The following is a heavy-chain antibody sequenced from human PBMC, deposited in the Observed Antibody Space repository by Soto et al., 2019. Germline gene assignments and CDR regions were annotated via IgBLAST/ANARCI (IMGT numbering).Heavy chain of an antibody. CDR1: GYSFTSYW. CDR2: IDPSDSYT. D-gene: IGHD6-19*01. V-gene: IGHV5-10-1*01. CDR3: ASEPPVAGTAIGYYYYYGMDV. Sequence: PGESLKISCKGSGYSFTSYWISWVRQMPGKGLEWMGRIDPSDSYTNYSPSFQGHVTISADKSISTAYLQWSSLKASDTAMYCCASEPPVAGTAIGYYYYYGMDVWGQGTTVTVSS. J-gene: IGHJ6*02.